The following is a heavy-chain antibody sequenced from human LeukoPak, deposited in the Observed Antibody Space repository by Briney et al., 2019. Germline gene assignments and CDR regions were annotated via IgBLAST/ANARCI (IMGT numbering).Heavy chain of an antibody. V-gene: IGHV1-69*04. CDR1: GGTFSSYT. D-gene: IGHD3-22*01. CDR2: IIPILGIA. CDR3: ARDVSRSYYYDSSVFRSHNYYFDY. Sequence: ASVKVSCKASGGTFSSYTISWVRQAPGQGLEWMGRIIPILGIANYAQKSQGRVTITADKSTSTAYMELSSLRSEDTAVYYCARDVSRSYYYDSSVFRSHNYYFDYWGQGTLVTVSS. J-gene: IGHJ4*02.